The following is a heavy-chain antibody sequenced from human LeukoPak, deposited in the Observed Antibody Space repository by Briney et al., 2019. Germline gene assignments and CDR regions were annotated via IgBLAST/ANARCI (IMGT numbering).Heavy chain of an antibody. V-gene: IGHV3-33*08. CDR2: IWYDGSNK. J-gene: IGHJ4*02. CDR3: ARDGDSSGYD. Sequence: PGGSLRLSCAASGFTFSDYYMSWIRQAPGKGLEWVAVIWYDGSNKYYADSVKGRFTISRDNSKNTLYLQMNSLRAEDTAVYYCARDGDSSGYDWGQGTLVTVSS. CDR1: GFTFSDYY. D-gene: IGHD3-22*01.